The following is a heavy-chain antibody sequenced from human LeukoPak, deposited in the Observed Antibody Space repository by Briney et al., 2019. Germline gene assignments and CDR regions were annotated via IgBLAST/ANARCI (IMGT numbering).Heavy chain of an antibody. D-gene: IGHD6-13*01. CDR3: ARDLSIAAAGMGGY. CDR2: IIGSGGSA. Sequence: PGGSLRLSCSASGFTFSSYALSWVRQAPGKGLEWVSGIIGSGGSAYYADSVKGRFTISRDNSKNTLYLQMNSLRAEDTAVYYCARDLSIAAAGMGGYWGQGTLVTVSS. J-gene: IGHJ4*02. V-gene: IGHV3-23*01. CDR1: GFTFSSYA.